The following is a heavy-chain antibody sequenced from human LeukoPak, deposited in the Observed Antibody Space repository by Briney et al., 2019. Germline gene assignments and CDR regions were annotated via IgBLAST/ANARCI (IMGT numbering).Heavy chain of an antibody. CDR2: ISSSGSNI. D-gene: IGHD3-10*01. J-gene: IGHJ3*02. CDR1: VFTFSDYY. CDR3: ASLCGSGSFHNAFDI. V-gene: IGHV3-11*04. Sequence: GRSLRLSCAASVFTFSDYYMSCIRQAPGKGLEGGSYISSSGSNIYYADYVKGRFTIYRDNAKNSLYLQMNSLRAEDTAVYYCASLCGSGSFHNAFDIWGQGTLVTVSS.